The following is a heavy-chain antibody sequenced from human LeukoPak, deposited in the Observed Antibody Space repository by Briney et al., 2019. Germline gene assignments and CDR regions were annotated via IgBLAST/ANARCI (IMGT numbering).Heavy chain of an antibody. CDR3: ARGLGIAVAGTLIGFDY. Sequence: SQTLSLTCTVSGGSISSGDYYWSWIRQPPGKGLEWIGYIYYSGSTYYNPSLKSRVTISVDTSKNQFSLKLSSVTAADTAVYYCARGLGIAVAGTLIGFDYWGQGTLVTVSS. D-gene: IGHD6-19*01. CDR1: GGSISSGDYY. CDR2: IYYSGST. J-gene: IGHJ4*02. V-gene: IGHV4-30-4*01.